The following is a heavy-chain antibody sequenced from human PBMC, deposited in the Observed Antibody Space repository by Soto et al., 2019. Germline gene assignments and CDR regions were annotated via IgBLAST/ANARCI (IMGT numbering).Heavy chain of an antibody. Sequence: SETLSLTCVVSGASISNSHWLSWIRQHPGKGLEWIGYIYYSGSTYYNPSLKSRVTISVDTSKNQFSLKLSSVTAADTAVYYCARNLLGSFFDPWGQGTLVTVSS. CDR3: ARNLLGSFFDP. V-gene: IGHV4-31*11. CDR1: GASISNSHW. CDR2: IYYSGST. D-gene: IGHD3-10*01. J-gene: IGHJ5*02.